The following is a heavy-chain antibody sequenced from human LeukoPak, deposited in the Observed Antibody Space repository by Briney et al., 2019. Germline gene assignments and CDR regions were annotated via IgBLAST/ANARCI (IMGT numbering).Heavy chain of an antibody. D-gene: IGHD3-3*01. V-gene: IGHV3-48*01. Sequence: GGSLRLSCAASGFTFSSYSMNWVRQAPGKGLESVSYISSSSSTIYYAVSVKGRFTISRDNAKNSLYLQMNSLRAEDTAVYYCARCDFWSGYYSFDYWGQGTLVTVSS. CDR3: ARCDFWSGYYSFDY. J-gene: IGHJ4*02. CDR2: ISSSSSTI. CDR1: GFTFSSYS.